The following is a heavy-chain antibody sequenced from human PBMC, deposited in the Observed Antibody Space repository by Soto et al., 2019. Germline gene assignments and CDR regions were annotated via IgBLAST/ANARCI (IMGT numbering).Heavy chain of an antibody. CDR3: ATSSLGYYYGMDV. J-gene: IGHJ6*02. Sequence: SETLSLTCTVSGGSISSSSYYWGWIRQPPGKGLEWIGSIYYSGSTYYTPSLESRPTISVDTSKNQFSLKLSSVTAADTAVYYCATSSLGYYYGMDVWGQGTTVTVSS. CDR2: IYYSGST. CDR1: GGSISSSSYY. D-gene: IGHD2-2*01. V-gene: IGHV4-39*01.